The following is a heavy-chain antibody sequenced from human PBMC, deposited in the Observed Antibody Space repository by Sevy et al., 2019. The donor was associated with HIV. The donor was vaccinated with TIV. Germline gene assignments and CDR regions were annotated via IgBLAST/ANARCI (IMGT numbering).Heavy chain of an antibody. CDR1: GFTFSSFE. CDR3: AKRGGQYDLGMDV. J-gene: IGHJ6*02. V-gene: IGHV3-48*03. D-gene: IGHD1-1*01. Sequence: GGSLRLSCVASGFTFSSFEMNWVRQAPGKGLEWVSSISTSGSNRDYADSLKGRVPISRDNAKKSLYLQMNSLRAEDTAIYFCAKRGGQYDLGMDVWGQGTTVTVSS. CDR2: ISTSGSNR.